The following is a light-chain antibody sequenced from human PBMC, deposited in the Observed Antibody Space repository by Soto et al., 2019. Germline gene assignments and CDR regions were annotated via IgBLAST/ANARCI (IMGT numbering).Light chain of an antibody. Sequence: QSVLTQPPSASGTPGQRVTISCSGSSSNIGSNYVYWYQQLPGTAPKLLIYRNNQRPSGVPDRFSGSKSGTSASLAISGLRSEDEADYYCAAWDDSLSVVFDGGTKVTVL. V-gene: IGLV1-47*01. CDR1: SSNIGSNY. CDR3: AAWDDSLSVV. J-gene: IGLJ2*01. CDR2: RNN.